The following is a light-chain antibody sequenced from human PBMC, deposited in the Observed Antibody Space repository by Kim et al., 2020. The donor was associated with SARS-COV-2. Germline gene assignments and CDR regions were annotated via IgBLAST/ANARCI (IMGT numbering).Light chain of an antibody. J-gene: IGKJ4*01. CDR2: SAF. CDR3: QQHHSFPLT. CDR1: QGISRN. Sequence: AAVGDTVTITCRASQGISRNLAWYQHRPGKAPRLLIYSAFTLHSGVPSRFSGSGSGTDFTLTITSLQPEDFATYHCQQHHSFPLTFGGGTKGDIK. V-gene: IGKV1-9*01.